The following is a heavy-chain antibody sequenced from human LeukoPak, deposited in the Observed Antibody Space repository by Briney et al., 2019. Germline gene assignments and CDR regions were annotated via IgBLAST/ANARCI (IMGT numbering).Heavy chain of an antibody. CDR3: ARVGDELDTAMAARLLGGYYYYYMDV. V-gene: IGHV4-39*07. CDR1: GGSISSSSYY. D-gene: IGHD5-18*01. CDR2: IYYSGST. Sequence: SETLSLTCTVSGGSISSSSYYWGWIRQPPGKGLEWIGSIYYSGSTYYNPSLKSRVTISVDTSKNQFSLKLSSVTAADTAVYYRARVGDELDTAMAARLLGGYYYYYMDVWGKGTTVTVSS. J-gene: IGHJ6*03.